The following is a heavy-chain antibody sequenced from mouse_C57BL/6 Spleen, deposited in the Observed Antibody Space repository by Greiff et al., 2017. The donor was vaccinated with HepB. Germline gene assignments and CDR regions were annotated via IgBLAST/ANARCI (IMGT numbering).Heavy chain of an antibody. CDR3: AKELTGKGYFDY. Sequence: QVQLKQPGTELVKPGASVKLSCKASGYTFTSYWMHWVKQRPGQGLEWIGNINPSNGGTNYNEKFKSKATLTVDKSSSTAYMQLSSLTSEDSAVYYCAKELTGKGYFDYWGQGTTLTVSS. V-gene: IGHV1-53*01. CDR2: INPSNGGT. D-gene: IGHD4-1*01. CDR1: GYTFTSYW. J-gene: IGHJ2*01.